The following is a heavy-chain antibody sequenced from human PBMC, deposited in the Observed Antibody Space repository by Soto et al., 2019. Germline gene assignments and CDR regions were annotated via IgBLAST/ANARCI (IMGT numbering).Heavy chain of an antibody. CDR1: GFTFSSYG. J-gene: IGHJ6*02. CDR2: ISYDGSNK. V-gene: IGHV3-30*18. CDR3: AKDLVDSSSWSVGLMDV. D-gene: IGHD6-13*01. Sequence: WGPLRLSCAASGFTFSSYGMHWVRQAPGKGLEWVAVISYDGSNKYYADSVKGRFTISRDNSKNTLYLQMNSLRAEDTAVYYCAKDLVDSSSWSVGLMDVWGQGTTVTVSS.